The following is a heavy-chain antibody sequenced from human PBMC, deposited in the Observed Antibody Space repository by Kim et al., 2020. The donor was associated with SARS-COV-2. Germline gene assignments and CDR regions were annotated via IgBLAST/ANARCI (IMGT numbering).Heavy chain of an antibody. CDR1: GFTFSSYA. J-gene: IGHJ4*02. CDR3: AKNRPGRATDY. D-gene: IGHD3-10*01. CDR2: IYSGGSST. Sequence: GGSLRLSCAASGFTFSSYAMSWVHQAPGKGLEWVSVIYSGGSSTYYADSVKGRFTISRDNSKNTLYLQMNSLRAEDTAVYYCAKNRPGRATDYWGQGTLVTVSS. V-gene: IGHV3-23*03.